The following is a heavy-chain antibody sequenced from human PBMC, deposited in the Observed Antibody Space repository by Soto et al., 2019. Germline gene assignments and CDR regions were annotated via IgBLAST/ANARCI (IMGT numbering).Heavy chain of an antibody. CDR3: ARERRDIVATIDY. J-gene: IGHJ4*02. V-gene: IGHV3-21*01. D-gene: IGHD5-12*01. CDR1: GFTFSSYS. Sequence: EVQLVESGGGLVKPGGSLRLSCAASGFTFSSYSMNWVRQAPGKGLEWVSSISSSSSYIYYADSVKGRFTISRDNAKNSLYRQMNSLRAEDTAVYYCARERRDIVATIDYWGQGTLVTVSS. CDR2: ISSSSSYI.